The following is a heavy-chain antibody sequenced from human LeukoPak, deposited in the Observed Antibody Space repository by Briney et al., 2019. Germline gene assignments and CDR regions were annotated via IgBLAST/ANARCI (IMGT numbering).Heavy chain of an antibody. V-gene: IGHV1-2*02. CDR3: ARKRGVDGSLKRYYYMDV. D-gene: IGHD6-19*01. CDR2: INPNSGGT. Sequence: ASVKVSCKASGYTFTDYYMYWVRQAPGQGLEWRGWINPNSGGTNYAQKFQGRVTMTRDTSISTGYMELRRLRSDDTAVYYCARKRGVDGSLKRYYYMDVWGKGTTVTVSS. CDR1: GYTFTDYY. J-gene: IGHJ6*03.